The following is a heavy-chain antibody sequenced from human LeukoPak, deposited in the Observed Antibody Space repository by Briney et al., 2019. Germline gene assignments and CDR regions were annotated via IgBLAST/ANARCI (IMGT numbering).Heavy chain of an antibody. V-gene: IGHV3-9*01. CDR3: GKDKGYYGSGSYRGPYYFDY. Sequence: PGGSLRLSCAASGFTFHDYAMHWVRQAPGKGLEWVSGISWNSGSIGYADSVKGRFTISRDNAKNSLYLEMNSLRAEDTALYYCGKDKGYYGSGSYRGPYYFDYWGQGTLVTVSS. D-gene: IGHD3-10*01. CDR2: ISWNSGSI. J-gene: IGHJ4*02. CDR1: GFTFHDYA.